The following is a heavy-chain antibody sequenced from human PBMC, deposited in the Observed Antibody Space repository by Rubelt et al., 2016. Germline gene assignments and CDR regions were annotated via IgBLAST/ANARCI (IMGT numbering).Heavy chain of an antibody. CDR2: VNPNSGCT. D-gene: IGHD6-19*01. CDR3: ARESSSGWYIDY. V-gene: IGHV1-2*06. J-gene: IGHJ4*02. CDR1: GYTFTGYY. Sequence: QVQLVQSGAEVKKPGASVKVSCKASGYTFTGYYMHWVRQAPGQGLEWVGRVNPNSGCTNYAQKFQGRVTTTRDTSIPTAYMGLGRLRSDDTAVFYCARESSSGWYIDYWGQGTLVTVSS.